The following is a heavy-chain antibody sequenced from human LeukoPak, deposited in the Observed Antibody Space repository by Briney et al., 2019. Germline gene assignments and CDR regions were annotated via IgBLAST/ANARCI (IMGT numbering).Heavy chain of an antibody. V-gene: IGHV3-15*01. Sequence: GGSLRLSCAASGFTFSNAWMSWGRQAPGKGLEWVGRIKIKIDGGTTDYAAPVKGRFTISRDDSKNTLYLQMDSLKTEDTAVYYCTTNDAFDIWGQGTMVTVSS. CDR2: IKIKIDGGTT. CDR3: TTNDAFDI. CDR1: GFTFSNAW. J-gene: IGHJ3*02.